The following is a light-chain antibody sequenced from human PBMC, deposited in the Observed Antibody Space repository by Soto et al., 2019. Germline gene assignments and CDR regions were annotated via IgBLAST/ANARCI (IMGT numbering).Light chain of an antibody. CDR1: SSDIGAYIY. J-gene: IGLJ1*01. V-gene: IGLV2-11*01. Sequence: QSALTQPPSASGSPGQSVTISCTGTSSDIGAYIYVSWYQQHPGKAPKLMIYVVTKRPSGVPDRFSGSKSGNTASLTISGLQDEDEADYYCSSFAATHTYIFGTGTKVTVL. CDR3: SSFAATHTYI. CDR2: VVT.